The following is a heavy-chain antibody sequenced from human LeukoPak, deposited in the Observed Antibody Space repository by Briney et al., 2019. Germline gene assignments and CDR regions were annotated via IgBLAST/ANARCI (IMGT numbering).Heavy chain of an antibody. CDR2: ISVDSNYL. CDR1: GFTFNTYS. V-gene: IGHV3-21*01. D-gene: IGHD2-15*01. CDR3: VRVHCSGGGCYQRNDGLEI. J-gene: IGHJ3*02. Sequence: GGSLRLSCAASGFTFNTYSMNWVRQAPGKGLEWVSSISVDSNYLYYVDSLRRRLTVSRDNTKNSLYLQMNSLRAEGTAVYYCVRVHCSGGGCYQRNDGLEIWGQGTMVTVSS.